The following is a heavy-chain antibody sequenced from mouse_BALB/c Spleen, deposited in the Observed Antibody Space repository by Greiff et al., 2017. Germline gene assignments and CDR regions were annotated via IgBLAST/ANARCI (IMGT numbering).Heavy chain of an antibody. D-gene: IGHD2-2*01. CDR2: IHPSDSET. CDR1: GYTFTNYW. Sequence: QVQLQQSGAELVRPGTSVKMSCKAAGYTFTNYWIGWVKQRPGHGLEWIGMIHPSDSETRLNQKFKDKATLTVDKSSSTAYMQLSSPTSEDSAVYYCARRDGYDPYYFDYWGQGTTLTVSS. CDR3: ARRDGYDPYYFDY. V-gene: IGHV1-63*02. J-gene: IGHJ2*01.